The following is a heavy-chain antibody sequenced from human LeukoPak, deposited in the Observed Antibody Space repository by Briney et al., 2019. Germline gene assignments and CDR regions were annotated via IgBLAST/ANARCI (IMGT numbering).Heavy chain of an antibody. D-gene: IGHD6-13*01. J-gene: IGHJ4*02. Sequence: NPSETLSLTCTVSGYSISSGYYWGWLRQPPGKGLEWIGSIYHSGSTYYNPSLKSRVTISVDTSKNQFSLKLSSVTAADTAVYYCARVMASRWYYFDYWGQGTLVTVSS. CDR2: IYHSGST. CDR1: GYSISSGYY. CDR3: ARVMASRWYYFDY. V-gene: IGHV4-38-2*02.